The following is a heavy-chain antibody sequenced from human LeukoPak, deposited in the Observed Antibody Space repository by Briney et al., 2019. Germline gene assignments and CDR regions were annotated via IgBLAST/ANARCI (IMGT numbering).Heavy chain of an antibody. CDR3: ARAVSGRFDY. Sequence: SETLSLTCTVSGGSMSPYHWGWIRQPPGKGLEWTGYIYYSGSTNYNPSLNSRVTISVDTSKNLFSLRLSSVTAADTAIYYRARAVSGRFDYWGQGTLVTVSS. CDR2: IYYSGST. CDR1: GGSMSPYH. V-gene: IGHV4-59*08. J-gene: IGHJ4*02. D-gene: IGHD6-19*01.